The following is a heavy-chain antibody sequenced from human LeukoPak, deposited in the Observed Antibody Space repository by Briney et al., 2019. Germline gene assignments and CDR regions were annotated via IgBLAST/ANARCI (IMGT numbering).Heavy chain of an antibody. CDR2: INHSGST. Sequence: PSETLSLTCAVYGGSFSGYYWSWIRQPPGKGLEWIGEINHSGSTNYNPSLKSRVTISVDTSRNQFSLKLSSVTAADTAVYYCARGGYYDILTGYHPFVWGQGTTVTVSS. V-gene: IGHV4-34*01. J-gene: IGHJ6*02. CDR3: ARGGYYDILTGYHPFV. CDR1: GGSFSGYY. D-gene: IGHD3-9*01.